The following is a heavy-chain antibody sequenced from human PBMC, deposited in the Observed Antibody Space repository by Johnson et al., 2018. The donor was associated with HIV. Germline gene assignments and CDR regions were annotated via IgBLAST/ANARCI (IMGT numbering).Heavy chain of an antibody. Sequence: VQLVESGGGVVRTGGSLRLSCAASGLKFDDYGMSWVRQAPGKGLEWVSGINWNGGSTGYADSVKGRFTISRDNANNSLYLQMNSLRAEDTALYYCARGVRDSSGYPFAFDIWGQGTMVTVSS. D-gene: IGHD3-22*01. CDR2: INWNGGST. CDR1: GLKFDDYG. CDR3: ARGVRDSSGYPFAFDI. V-gene: IGHV3-20*04. J-gene: IGHJ3*02.